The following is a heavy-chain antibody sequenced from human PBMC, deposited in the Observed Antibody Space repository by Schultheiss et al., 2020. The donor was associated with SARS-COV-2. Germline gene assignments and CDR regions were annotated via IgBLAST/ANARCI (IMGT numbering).Heavy chain of an antibody. D-gene: IGHD3-22*01. CDR3: ARDTDDSSGYYLGWFDP. Sequence: GESLKISCAASGFTVSSNYMSWVRQAPGKGLEWVSVIYSGGSTYYADSVKGRFTISRDNSKNTLYLQMNSLRAEDTAVYYCARDTDDSSGYYLGWFDPWGQGTLVTVSS. V-gene: IGHV3-53*01. J-gene: IGHJ5*02. CDR1: GFTVSSNY. CDR2: IYSGGST.